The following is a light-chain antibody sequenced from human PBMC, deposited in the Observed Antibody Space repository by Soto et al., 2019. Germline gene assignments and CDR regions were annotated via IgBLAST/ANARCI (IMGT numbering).Light chain of an antibody. J-gene: IGKJ4*01. Sequence: DIVMTQSPDSLAVSLGERATINCKSSQSVLYSSNNKNYLAWYQQKPGQPPKLLIYWASTRESGVPDRFSGSGSGTDFTLTITSLHAQPVAAYSCQQYYSLPLTFCGGTKVDI. CDR2: WAS. CDR3: QQYYSLPLT. V-gene: IGKV4-1*01. CDR1: QSVLYSSNNKNY.